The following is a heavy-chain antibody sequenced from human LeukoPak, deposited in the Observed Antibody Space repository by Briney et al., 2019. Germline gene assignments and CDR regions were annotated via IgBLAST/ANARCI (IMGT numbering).Heavy chain of an antibody. Sequence: GESLKISCQASATKFSNYWIGWVRQMPGKGLEWMGLVYLGDSSTTYSLSFQGQVTLSADISIATAYLEWNSLKASDSAMYFCATLFSRGLHIWGQGTMVTVSS. CDR1: ATKFSNYW. V-gene: IGHV5-51*01. CDR2: VYLGDSST. D-gene: IGHD2-21*01. J-gene: IGHJ3*02. CDR3: ATLFSRGLHI.